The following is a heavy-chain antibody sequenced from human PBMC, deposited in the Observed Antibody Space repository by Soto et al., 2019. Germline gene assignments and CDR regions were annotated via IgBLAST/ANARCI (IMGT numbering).Heavy chain of an antibody. Sequence: QVQLVESGGGVVQPGRSLRLSCAASGFTFSSYGMHWVRQAPGKGLEWVAVISYDGSNKYYADSVKDRFTISRDNSKNTLYLQMNSLRAEDTAVYYCAKDPDFYDYGGNFDCWGQGTLVTVSS. CDR3: AKDPDFYDYGGNFDC. D-gene: IGHD4-17*01. CDR1: GFTFSSYG. CDR2: ISYDGSNK. J-gene: IGHJ4*02. V-gene: IGHV3-30*18.